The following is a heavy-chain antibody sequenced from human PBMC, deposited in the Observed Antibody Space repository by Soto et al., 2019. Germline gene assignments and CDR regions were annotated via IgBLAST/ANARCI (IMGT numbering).Heavy chain of an antibody. CDR1: GGSFSGYY. J-gene: IGHJ5*02. V-gene: IGHV4-34*01. CDR2: INHSGST. Sequence: SETLSLTCAAYGGSFSGYYWSWIRKPPGKGLEWIGEINHSGSTNYNPSLKSRVTISVDTSKNQFSLKLSSVTAADTAVYYCARADYYYGSGSYYNVRWFDPWGQGTLVTVSS. CDR3: ARADYYYGSGSYYNVRWFDP. D-gene: IGHD3-10*01.